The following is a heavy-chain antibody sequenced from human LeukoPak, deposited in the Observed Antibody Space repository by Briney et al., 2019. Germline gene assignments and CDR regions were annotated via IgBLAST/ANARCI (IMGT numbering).Heavy chain of an antibody. Sequence: PSETLSLTCTVSGGSISSYYWSWIRQPPGKGLEWIGYIYYSGSTNYNPSLRSRVTISVDTSKNQFSLKLSSVTAADTAVYYCAREDDYGDQKYFDLWGRGTLVTVSS. CDR1: GGSISSYY. V-gene: IGHV4-59*01. CDR2: IYYSGST. D-gene: IGHD4-17*01. CDR3: AREDDYGDQKYFDL. J-gene: IGHJ2*01.